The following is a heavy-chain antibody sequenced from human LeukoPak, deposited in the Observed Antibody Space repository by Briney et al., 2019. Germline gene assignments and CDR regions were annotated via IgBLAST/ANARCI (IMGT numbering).Heavy chain of an antibody. CDR3: ARDGVAGRSDAFDL. Sequence: ASVTVSCKASGYTFTDYYIHWVRQAPGQGLEWMTYIGPKSADTHYAQKFQGRVTMTLDTSINTAYMELKWLTAGYTAVYYCARDGVAGRSDAFDLWGQGTMVTVSS. CDR2: IGPKSADT. V-gene: IGHV1-2*02. CDR1: GYTFTDYY. J-gene: IGHJ3*01. D-gene: IGHD6-19*01.